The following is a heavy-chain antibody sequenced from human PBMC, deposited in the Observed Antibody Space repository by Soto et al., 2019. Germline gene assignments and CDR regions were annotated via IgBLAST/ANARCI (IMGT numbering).Heavy chain of an antibody. CDR2: ISYDGSNK. Sequence: WRSLRLSCAASGLPFSSYGIHWVRQAPGKGLEWVAVISYDGSNKYYADSVKGRFTISRDNSKNTLYMQMNSLRAEDTAVYYCAKEAPSHQIAYNQFDYWRQGTLIPVSS. J-gene: IGHJ4*02. CDR1: GLPFSSYG. V-gene: IGHV3-30*18. D-gene: IGHD1-20*01. CDR3: AKEAPSHQIAYNQFDY.